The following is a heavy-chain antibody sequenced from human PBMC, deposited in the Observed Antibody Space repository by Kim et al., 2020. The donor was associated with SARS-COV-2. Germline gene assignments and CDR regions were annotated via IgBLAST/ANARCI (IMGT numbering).Heavy chain of an antibody. D-gene: IGHD2-2*01. Sequence: SETLSLTCTVSGGSISSYYWSWIRQPPGKGLEWIGYIYYSGSTNYNPSLKSRVTISVDTSKNQFSLKLSSVTAADTAVYYCARTMGYCSSTSCFRYGMDVWGQGTTVTVSS. CDR2: IYYSGST. J-gene: IGHJ6*02. CDR1: GGSISSYY. V-gene: IGHV4-59*13. CDR3: ARTMGYCSSTSCFRYGMDV.